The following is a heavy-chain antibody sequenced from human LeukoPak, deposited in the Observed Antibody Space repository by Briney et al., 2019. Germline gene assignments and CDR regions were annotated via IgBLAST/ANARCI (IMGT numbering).Heavy chain of an antibody. D-gene: IGHD3-22*01. CDR2: IYSGGST. CDR3: ARVILLSGYDY. J-gene: IGHJ4*02. V-gene: IGHV3-53*01. Sequence: GGSLRLSCAASGFTVSSNYMSWVRQAPGKGREWVSVIYSGGSTYYADSVKGRFTISRDNSKNTLYLQMNSLRAEDTAVYYCARVILLSGYDYWGQGTLVTVSS. CDR1: GFTVSSNY.